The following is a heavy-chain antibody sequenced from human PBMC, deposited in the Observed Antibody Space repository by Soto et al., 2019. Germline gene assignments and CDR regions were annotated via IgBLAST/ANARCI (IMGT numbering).Heavy chain of an antibody. CDR1: GGTFSSYS. Sequence: QVQLVQSGAEVKKPGSSVKVSCKASGGTFSSYSINWVRQAPGQGLEWMGEIIPIFGTANYAQKLQGRVTITADESTRTAYMELSSLRSEATAVYYCARDGGRHAVGIDDWGQGTLVTVSS. V-gene: IGHV1-69*01. D-gene: IGHD1-26*01. J-gene: IGHJ4*02. CDR2: IIPIFGTA. CDR3: ARDGGRHAVGIDD.